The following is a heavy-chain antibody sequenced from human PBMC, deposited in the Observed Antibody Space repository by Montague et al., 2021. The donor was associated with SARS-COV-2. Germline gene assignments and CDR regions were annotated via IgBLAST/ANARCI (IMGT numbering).Heavy chain of an antibody. Sequence: SLRLSCAASGFTFSRYSMNWVRQAPGKGLEWVSYISSSSTIYYADSVKGRFTISRDNAKNSLYLQMNSLRVDDTAVYYCVKYVGLGIKGYFWGQETLVTVSS. D-gene: IGHD3/OR15-3a*01. CDR3: VKYVGLGIKGYF. CDR2: ISSSSTI. V-gene: IGHV3-48*04. J-gene: IGHJ4*02. CDR1: GFTFSRYS.